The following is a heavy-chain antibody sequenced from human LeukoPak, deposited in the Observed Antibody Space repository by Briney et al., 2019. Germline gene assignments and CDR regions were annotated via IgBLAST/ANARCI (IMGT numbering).Heavy chain of an antibody. CDR3: AKGGIVALTLFDY. Sequence: PGGSLRLSCAASRFTLSSYAMSWVRQAPGKGLEWVSTISGSTGSTYYADSVKGRFTISRDNSKNTLYLQMNSLRAEDTAVYYCAKGGIVALTLFDYWGQGTLVTVSS. CDR1: RFTLSSYA. D-gene: IGHD5-12*01. V-gene: IGHV3-23*01. CDR2: ISGSTGST. J-gene: IGHJ4*02.